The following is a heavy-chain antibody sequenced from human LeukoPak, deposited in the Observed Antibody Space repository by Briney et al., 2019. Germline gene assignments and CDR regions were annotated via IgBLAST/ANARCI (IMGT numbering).Heavy chain of an antibody. Sequence: GGSLRLSCAASGFSLNSYLMSWVRQAPGRGLEWVANIKKDGSEESYLDSVKGRFTVSRDNAKNSLFLQMNSLRGEDTAVYYCARSNPNRNALDLWGQGTMVTISS. CDR1: GFSLNSYL. D-gene: IGHD1-14*01. J-gene: IGHJ3*01. V-gene: IGHV3-7*01. CDR3: ARSNPNRNALDL. CDR2: IKKDGSEE.